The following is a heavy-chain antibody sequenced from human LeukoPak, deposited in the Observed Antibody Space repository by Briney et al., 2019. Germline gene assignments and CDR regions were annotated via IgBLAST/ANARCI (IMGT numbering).Heavy chain of an antibody. CDR2: ISGSGGST. J-gene: IGHJ4*02. CDR3: AKYYYGSGSKGYFDY. Sequence: GGPLRLSCAASGFTFSSYAMSWVRQAPGKGLEWVSTISGSGGSTYYADSVKGRFTISRDNSKNTLYLQMNSVRAEDTAVYYCAKYYYGSGSKGYFDYWGQGTLVTVSS. D-gene: IGHD3-10*01. V-gene: IGHV3-23*01. CDR1: GFTFSSYA.